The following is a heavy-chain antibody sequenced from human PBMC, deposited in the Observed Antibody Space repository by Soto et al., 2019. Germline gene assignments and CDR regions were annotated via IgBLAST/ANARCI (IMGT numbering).Heavy chain of an antibody. J-gene: IGHJ5*02. CDR2: IYYSGST. V-gene: IGHV4-59*01. CDR1: GGSISSYY. D-gene: IGHD3-9*01. Sequence: SETLSLTCTVSGGSISSYYWSWIRQPPGKGLEWIGYIYYSGSTNYNPSLKSRVTISVDTSKNQFSLKLSSVTAADTAVYYCAVDKGRWFDPWGQGTLVTVSS. CDR3: AVDKGRWFDP.